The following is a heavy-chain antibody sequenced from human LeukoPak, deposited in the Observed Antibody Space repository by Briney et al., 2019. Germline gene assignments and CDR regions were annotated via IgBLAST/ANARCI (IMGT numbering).Heavy chain of an antibody. Sequence: SETLTLTCTVSGGSISSYYWSWIRPPAGKGLEWIGRIYTSGSTNYNPSLKSRLTMSVDTTKNQFSLKLSSVTAADTAVYYCPRDPPGGALDYWGQGTLVTVSS. J-gene: IGHJ4*02. V-gene: IGHV4-4*07. CDR1: GGSISSYY. CDR3: PRDPPGGALDY. CDR2: IYTSGST. D-gene: IGHD3-10*01.